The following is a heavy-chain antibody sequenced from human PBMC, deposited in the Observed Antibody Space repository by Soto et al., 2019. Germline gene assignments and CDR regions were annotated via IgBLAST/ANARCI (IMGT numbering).Heavy chain of an antibody. CDR1: GYSISSAYF. CDR2: IYHSGTT. CDR3: ARDQLRLVGPDDAFDL. D-gene: IGHD2-8*02. V-gene: IGHV4-38-2*02. Sequence: SETLSLTCAVSGYSISSAYFWGWIRQPPGKGLEWIASIYHSGTTYYNPSLKSRVTISVDPSENQFSLELDSVTAADTAVYFCARDQLRLVGPDDAFDLWGQGTMVTVSS. J-gene: IGHJ3*01.